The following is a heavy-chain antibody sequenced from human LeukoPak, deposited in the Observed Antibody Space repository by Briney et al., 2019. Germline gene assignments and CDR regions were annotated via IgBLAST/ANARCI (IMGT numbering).Heavy chain of an antibody. Sequence: SETLSLTCTVSGGSISSYYWSWIRQPPGKGLEWIGYIYYSGSTNYNPSLKSRVAISVDTSKKQFSLKLSSVTAADTAVYYCARVEARHGNGMDVWGQGTTVTVSS. J-gene: IGHJ6*02. CDR2: IYYSGST. V-gene: IGHV4-59*01. D-gene: IGHD6-6*01. CDR1: GGSISSYY. CDR3: ARVEARHGNGMDV.